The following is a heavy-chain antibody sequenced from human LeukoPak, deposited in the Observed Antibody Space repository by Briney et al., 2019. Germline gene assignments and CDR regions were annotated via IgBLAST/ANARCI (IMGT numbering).Heavy chain of an antibody. D-gene: IGHD3-3*01. CDR2: IRSSGDRS. J-gene: IGHJ4*02. CDR3: AKDHDFWSGYYFPDY. CDR1: GFTFSTYA. V-gene: IGHV3-23*01. Sequence: PGGSLRLSCAASGFTFSTYAISWVRQAPGKGLEWVSAIRSSGDRSYYADSVKGRFTISRDNSKDTLYLQMNSLRAEDTAVYYCAKDHDFWSGYYFPDYWGQGTLVTVSS.